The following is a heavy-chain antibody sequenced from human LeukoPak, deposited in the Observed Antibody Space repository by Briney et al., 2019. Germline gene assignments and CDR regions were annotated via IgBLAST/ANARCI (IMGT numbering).Heavy chain of an antibody. CDR1: GFSFSSYG. CDR2: ILYDGSNK. CDR3: AKDFRIGYSAHFDY. D-gene: IGHD2-21*01. J-gene: IGHJ4*02. Sequence: GGSLRLSCAASGFSFSSYGMHWVRQAPGKGLEWVAVILYDGSNKYYEESVKGRFTISRDNSKNTLYLQMNSLRAEDTAVYYCAKDFRIGYSAHFDYWGQGALVTVSS. V-gene: IGHV3-30*18.